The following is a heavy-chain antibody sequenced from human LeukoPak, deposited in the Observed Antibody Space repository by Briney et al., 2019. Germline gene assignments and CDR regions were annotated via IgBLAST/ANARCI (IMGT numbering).Heavy chain of an antibody. Sequence: SETLSLTCTVSGGSISSSSYYWGWIRQPPGKGLEWIRSIYYSGSTYYNPSLKSRVTISVDTSKNQFSLKLSSVAAADTAVYYCARRGVFGVVIIRTPFDYWGQGTLVTVSS. V-gene: IGHV4-39*01. D-gene: IGHD3-3*01. CDR1: GGSISSSSYY. CDR3: ARRGVFGVVIIRTPFDY. J-gene: IGHJ4*02. CDR2: IYYSGST.